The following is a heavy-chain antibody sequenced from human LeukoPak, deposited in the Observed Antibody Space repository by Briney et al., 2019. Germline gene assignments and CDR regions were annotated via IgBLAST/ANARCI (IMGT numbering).Heavy chain of an antibody. CDR3: ASLGLWFRKIDY. CDR1: GGTFSSYA. D-gene: IGHD3-10*01. V-gene: IGHV1-69*06. J-gene: IGHJ4*02. Sequence: SVKVSCKASGGTFSSYAISWVRQAPGQGLEWMGGIIPIFGTANYAQKFQGRVTITADKSTSTAYMELSSLRSEDTAVYYCASLGLWFRKIDYWGQGALVTVSS. CDR2: IIPIFGTA.